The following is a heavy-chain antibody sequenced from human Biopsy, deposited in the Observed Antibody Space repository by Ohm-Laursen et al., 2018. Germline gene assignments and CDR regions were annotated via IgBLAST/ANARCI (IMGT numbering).Heavy chain of an antibody. J-gene: IGHJ5*01. D-gene: IGHD1-14*01. V-gene: IGHV3-23*01. Sequence: GSLRLSCVASGFTFHTYAMNWVRQAPGKGLEWVAHIDVSDYNTYYADSVRGRFTISRDNSKQMVHLEINSLTADDTAVYYCVKQWGGYNFDSWGQGTLVTVSS. CDR2: IDVSDYNT. CDR3: VKQWGGYNFDS. CDR1: GFTFHTYA.